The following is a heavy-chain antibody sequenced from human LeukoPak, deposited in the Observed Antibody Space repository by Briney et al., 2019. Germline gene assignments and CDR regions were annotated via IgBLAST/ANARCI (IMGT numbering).Heavy chain of an antibody. Sequence: SETLSLTCTVAGGSRSSYYWGWVRQPPGKGLEWIGYIYYSGSTNYNPSLKSRVTISVDTSKNQFSLKLSSVTAADTAVYYCASMEESSGYFDYWGQGTLVTVSS. CDR1: GGSRSSYY. V-gene: IGHV4-59*01. J-gene: IGHJ4*02. CDR3: ASMEESSGYFDY. D-gene: IGHD3-16*01. CDR2: IYYSGST.